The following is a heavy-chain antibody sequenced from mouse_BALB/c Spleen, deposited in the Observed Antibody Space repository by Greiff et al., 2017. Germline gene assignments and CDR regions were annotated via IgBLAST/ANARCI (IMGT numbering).Heavy chain of an antibody. J-gene: IGHJ3*01. CDR1: GYTFTDYY. Sequence: VQLQQSGAELMKPGASVKISCKASGYTFTDYYINWVKQKPGQGLEWIGWIYPGSGNTKYNEKFKGKATLTVDTSSSTAYMQLSSLTSEDTAVYFCARRDYPAWFAYWGQGTLVTVSA. CDR2: IYPGSGNT. V-gene: IGHV1-84*02. D-gene: IGHD1-1*02. CDR3: ARRDYPAWFAY.